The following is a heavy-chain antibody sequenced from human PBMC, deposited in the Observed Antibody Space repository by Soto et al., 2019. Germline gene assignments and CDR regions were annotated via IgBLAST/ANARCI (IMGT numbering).Heavy chain of an antibody. CDR3: AKDETSLCCYPYYYYMDV. Sequence: GGSLRLSCAASGFTFSSYGMHWVRQAPGKGLEWVAVISYDGSNKYYADSVKGRFTISRDNSKNTLYLQMNSLRAEDTAVYYCAKDETSLCCYPYYYYMDVWGKGTTVTVSS. CDR2: ISYDGSNK. J-gene: IGHJ6*03. D-gene: IGHD2-15*01. V-gene: IGHV3-30*18. CDR1: GFTFSSYG.